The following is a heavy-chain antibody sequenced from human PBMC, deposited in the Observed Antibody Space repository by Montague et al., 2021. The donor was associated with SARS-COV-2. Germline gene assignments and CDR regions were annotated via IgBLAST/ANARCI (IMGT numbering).Heavy chain of an antibody. V-gene: IGHV3-30*04. D-gene: IGHD1-26*01. CDR1: GFTFSSYA. CDR2: ISDDGSNK. Sequence: SLRLSCAASGFTFSSYAMHWVRQAPGKGLEWVSGISDDGSNKYYADSVKGRFTISRDNSKNTLYLQMNSLRAEDTAVYYCAKRVGVSYYSYFDFWGRGTLVTVSS. J-gene: IGHJ2*01. CDR3: AKRVGVSYYSYFDF.